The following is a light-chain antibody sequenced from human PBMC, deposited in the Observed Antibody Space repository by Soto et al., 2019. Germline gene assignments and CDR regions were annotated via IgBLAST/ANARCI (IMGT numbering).Light chain of an antibody. V-gene: IGLV2-14*01. CDR2: EVN. CDR3: SSKTSSRTPFV. Sequence: QSALTQPASVSGSPGQSITISCTGTSSDVGGYNYVSWYQQHPGNAPRLMIYEVNNRPSGVPNRFPGSKSGNTASLTISGLQAEDEADYYCSSKTSSRTPFVFGTGTKLTVL. J-gene: IGLJ1*01. CDR1: SSDVGGYNY.